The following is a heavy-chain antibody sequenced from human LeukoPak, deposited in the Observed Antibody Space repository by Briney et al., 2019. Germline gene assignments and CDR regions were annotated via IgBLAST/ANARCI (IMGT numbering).Heavy chain of an antibody. V-gene: IGHV3-7*03. J-gene: IGHJ4*02. D-gene: IGHD3-16*02. CDR1: GFTFSSYW. CDR3: ARSGSYDYVWGSYRFDY. Sequence: PGGSLRLSCAASGFTFSSYWMSWVRQAPGKGLEWEANIKQDGSEKYYVDSVKGRFTISRDNAKSSLYLQMNSLRAEDTAVYYCARSGSYDYVWGSYRFDYWGQGTLVTVSS. CDR2: IKQDGSEK.